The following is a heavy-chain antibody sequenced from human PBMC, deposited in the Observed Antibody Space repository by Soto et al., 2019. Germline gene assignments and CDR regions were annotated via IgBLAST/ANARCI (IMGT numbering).Heavy chain of an antibody. CDR1: GGSISSGDYY. CDR3: ARDFRKVLLWFGEYPSYYYYGMDV. Sequence: QVQLQESGPGLVKPSQTLFLTCTVSGGSISSGDYYWSWIRQPPGKGLEWIGYIYYSGSTYYNPSLKSRVTISVDTSKNQFSLKLSSVTAADTAVYYCARDFRKVLLWFGEYPSYYYYGMDVWGQGTTVTVSS. V-gene: IGHV4-30-4*01. CDR2: IYYSGST. J-gene: IGHJ6*02. D-gene: IGHD3-10*01.